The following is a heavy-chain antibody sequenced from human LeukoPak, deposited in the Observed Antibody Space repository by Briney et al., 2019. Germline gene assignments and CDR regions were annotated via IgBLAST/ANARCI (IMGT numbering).Heavy chain of an antibody. J-gene: IGHJ4*02. CDR1: GGSFSGYY. Sequence: SETLSLTCAVYGGSFSGYYWSWIRQPPGKGLEWIGEINHSGSTNYNPSLKSRVTISVDTSKNQFSLKPSSVTAADTAVYYCARLKPFDYWGQGTLVTVSS. CDR2: INHSGST. V-gene: IGHV4-34*01. CDR3: ARLKPFDY.